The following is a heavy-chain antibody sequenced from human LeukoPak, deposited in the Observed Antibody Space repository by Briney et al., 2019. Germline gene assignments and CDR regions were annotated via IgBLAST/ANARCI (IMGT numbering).Heavy chain of an antibody. J-gene: IGHJ4*02. CDR3: ARDCTNGVCQEDYFDY. D-gene: IGHD2-8*01. Sequence: PGGSLRLSCAASGFTFSSYWMSWVRQAPGKGLEWVANIKQDGSAKYYVDSVKGRFTISRDNAKNSLYLQMTSLRAEDTAVYYCARDCTNGVCQEDYFDYWGQGTLVTVSS. V-gene: IGHV3-7*05. CDR2: IKQDGSAK. CDR1: GFTFSSYW.